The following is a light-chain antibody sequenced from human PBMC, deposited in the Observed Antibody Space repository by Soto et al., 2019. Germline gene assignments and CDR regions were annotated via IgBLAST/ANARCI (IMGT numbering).Light chain of an antibody. Sequence: QSALTQPASVSGSPGQSITISCTGTSSDVGGYNYVSWYQQHPGKAPKLMIYDVSNRPSGVSNRFSGSKSGNTASLTISGLPAEDVADYYCSSYTSSSTLYVFGTGTKLTVL. V-gene: IGLV2-14*01. CDR1: SSDVGGYNY. CDR2: DVS. CDR3: SSYTSSSTLYV. J-gene: IGLJ1*01.